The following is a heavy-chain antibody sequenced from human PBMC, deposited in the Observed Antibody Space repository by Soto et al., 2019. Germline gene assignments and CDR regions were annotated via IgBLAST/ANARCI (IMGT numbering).Heavy chain of an antibody. CDR1: GFSLSSTGVG. D-gene: IGHD1-1*01. V-gene: IGHV2-5*02. CDR2: IYWDNDQ. CDR3: AHRRIDSIRNWTGGCFDC. J-gene: IGHJ4*02. Sequence: QITLKESGPTLVKPTQTLTLTCTFSGFSLSSTGVGVGWIRQPPGKALECLALIYWDNDQYYSPSLRSRLTITKGTSKNQVVLTMTNMDPVDTATYYCAHRRIDSIRNWTGGCFDCWGQGTLVTVSS.